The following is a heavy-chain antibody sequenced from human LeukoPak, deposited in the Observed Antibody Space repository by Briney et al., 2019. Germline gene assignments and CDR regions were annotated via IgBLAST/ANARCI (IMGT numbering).Heavy chain of an antibody. Sequence: ASVKVSCKASGYTFTGYYMHWVRQAPGQGLEWMGWINPNSGGTNYAQKFQGRVTMTRDTSISTAYMELSRLRSDDTAVYYCARVALTVTKGDHYYGMDVWGQGTTVTVSS. V-gene: IGHV1-2*02. CDR1: GYTFTGYY. J-gene: IGHJ6*02. CDR2: INPNSGGT. CDR3: ARVALTVTKGDHYYGMDV. D-gene: IGHD4-17*01.